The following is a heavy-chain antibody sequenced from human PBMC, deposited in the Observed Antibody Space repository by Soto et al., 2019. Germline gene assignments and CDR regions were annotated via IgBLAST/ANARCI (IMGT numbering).Heavy chain of an antibody. J-gene: IGHJ2*01. CDR2: INHSGST. D-gene: IGHD3-3*01. CDR1: GGSFSGYY. Sequence: QVQLQQGGAGLLKPSETLSLTCAVYGGSFSGYYWSWIRQPPGKGLEWIGEINHSGSTNYNPSLKSGVALSVDTSKNQFSLKLRSVTAADTAVYYCARGRIVNYDFWSGYYRPNWYFDLWGRGTLVTVSS. V-gene: IGHV4-34*01. CDR3: ARGRIVNYDFWSGYYRPNWYFDL.